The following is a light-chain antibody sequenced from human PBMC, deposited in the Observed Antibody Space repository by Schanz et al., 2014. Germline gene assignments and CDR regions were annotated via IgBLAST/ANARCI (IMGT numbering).Light chain of an antibody. CDR3: QQHPPIT. Sequence: EIVLTQSPGTLSLSPGERATLSCRASQSISSNYLAWYQQKRGQAPRLLIYGASTRATGIPDRFSGSGSGTDFTLTISRLEPEDFAVYYCQQHPPITFGQGTRLDIK. V-gene: IGKV3-20*01. CDR1: QSISSNY. CDR2: GAS. J-gene: IGKJ5*01.